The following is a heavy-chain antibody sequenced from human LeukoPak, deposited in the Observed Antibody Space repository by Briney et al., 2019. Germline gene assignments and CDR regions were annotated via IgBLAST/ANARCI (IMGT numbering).Heavy chain of an antibody. CDR3: AKAGASGSGPIDS. CDR1: GFTFSPYS. Sequence: GGSLRLSCVVSGFTFSPYSMNWVRQAPGKGLEWVAFIFYNGTDKYADSVKGRFTISRDNSKNTLYLEMNRLRPEDTALYYCAKAGASGSGPIDSWGQGTPVIVSS. V-gene: IGHV3-30*02. J-gene: IGHJ4*02. D-gene: IGHD3-10*01. CDR2: IFYNGTDK.